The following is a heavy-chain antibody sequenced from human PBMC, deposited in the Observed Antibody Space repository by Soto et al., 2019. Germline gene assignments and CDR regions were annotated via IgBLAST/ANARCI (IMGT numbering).Heavy chain of an antibody. Sequence: SVKVSCKASGGTFSSYAISWVRQAPGQGLEWMGGIIPIFGTANYAQKFQGRVTITADESTSTAYMELSSLRSEDTAVYYCARGSVDGYIRYYFDFWGQGTLVTVSS. J-gene: IGHJ4*02. V-gene: IGHV1-69*13. CDR3: ARGSVDGYIRYYFDF. CDR2: IIPIFGTA. CDR1: GGTFSSYA. D-gene: IGHD5-12*01.